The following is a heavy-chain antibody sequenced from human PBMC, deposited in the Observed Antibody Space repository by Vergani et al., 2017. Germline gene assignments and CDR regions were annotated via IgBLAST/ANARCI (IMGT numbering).Heavy chain of an antibody. V-gene: IGHV3-15*01. J-gene: IGHJ3*02. CDR3: TTPLRGYGDRDAFDI. Sequence: EVQLVESGGGLVKPGGSLRLSCAVSGFTFSNAWMSWVRQAPGKGLEWVGRIKSKTDGGTTDYAAPVKGRFTISRDDSKNTLYLQMNSLKTEDTAVYYCTTPLRGYGDRDAFDIWGQGTMVTVSS. CDR2: IKSKTDGGTT. CDR1: GFTFSNAW. D-gene: IGHD4-17*01.